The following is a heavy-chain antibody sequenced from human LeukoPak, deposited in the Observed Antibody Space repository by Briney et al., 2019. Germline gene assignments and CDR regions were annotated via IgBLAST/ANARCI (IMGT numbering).Heavy chain of an antibody. CDR1: GFTFSTYA. D-gene: IGHD3-10*01. Sequence: GSLRLSCAASGFTFSTYAMSWIRQPPGKGLEWIGYIYYSGSTNYNPSLKSRVTISVDTSKNQFSLKLSSVTAADTAVYYCARTPILWFGELRYFDYWGQGTLVTVSS. V-gene: IGHV4-59*01. J-gene: IGHJ4*02. CDR3: ARTPILWFGELRYFDY. CDR2: IYYSGST.